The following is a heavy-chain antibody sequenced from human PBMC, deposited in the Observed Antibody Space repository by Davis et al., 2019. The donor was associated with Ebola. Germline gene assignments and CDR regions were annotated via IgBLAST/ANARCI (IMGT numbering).Heavy chain of an antibody. CDR3: AREDYYGSGSSDY. J-gene: IGHJ4*02. D-gene: IGHD3-10*01. Sequence: SETLSLTCTVSGGSFSTYYWSWVRQPPGKGLEWVGYIYYSGTTHYNPSLRGRVTISVDTSKNQFSLKLTSVTAADTAVYFCAREDYYGSGSSDYWGQGTLVTVSS. CDR1: GGSFSTYY. CDR2: IYYSGTT. V-gene: IGHV4-59*12.